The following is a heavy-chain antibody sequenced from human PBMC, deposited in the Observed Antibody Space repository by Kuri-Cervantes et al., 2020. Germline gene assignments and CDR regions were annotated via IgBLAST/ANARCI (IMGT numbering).Heavy chain of an antibody. CDR3: ASHVPATAP. Sequence: SQTLSLTCAVYGGSFSGYYWSWIRQPPGKGLEWIGEINRSGSTNYNPSLKSRVTISVDTSRNQFSLKLSSVTAADTAVYYCASHVPATAPWGQGTLVTVSS. J-gene: IGHJ5*02. CDR2: INRSGST. V-gene: IGHV4-34*01. CDR1: GGSFSGYY. D-gene: IGHD2-2*01.